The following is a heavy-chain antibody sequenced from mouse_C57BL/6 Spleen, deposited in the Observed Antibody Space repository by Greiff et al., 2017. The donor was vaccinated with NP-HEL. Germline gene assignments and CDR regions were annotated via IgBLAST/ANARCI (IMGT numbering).Heavy chain of an antibody. CDR3: ARDYDYDDYFDY. CDR1: GYSITSGYY. J-gene: IGHJ2*01. CDR2: ISYDGSN. V-gene: IGHV3-6*01. Sequence: EVKLQESGPGLVKPSQSLSLTCSVTGYSITSGYYWNWIRQFPGNKLEWMGYISYDGSNNYNPSLKNRISITRDTSKNQFFLKLNSVTTEDTATYYCARDYDYDDYFDYWGQGTTLTVSS. D-gene: IGHD2-4*01.